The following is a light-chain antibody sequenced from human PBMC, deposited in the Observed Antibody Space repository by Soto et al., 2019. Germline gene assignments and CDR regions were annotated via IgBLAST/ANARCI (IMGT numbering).Light chain of an antibody. CDR3: SSYAGSNTVT. CDR2: EVS. Sequence: QSALTQPPSASGSPGQSVTISCTGTSSDVGAYNYVSWYQQHPGKAHKLMIYEVSKRPSGVPDRFSGSKSGNTASLTVSGLQPEDEADYYCSSYAGSNTVTFGGGTKLTVL. J-gene: IGLJ2*01. CDR1: SSDVGAYNY. V-gene: IGLV2-8*01.